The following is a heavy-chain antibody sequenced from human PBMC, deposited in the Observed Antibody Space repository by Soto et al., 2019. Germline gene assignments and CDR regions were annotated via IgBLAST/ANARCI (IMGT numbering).Heavy chain of an antibody. V-gene: IGHV3-23*01. J-gene: IGHJ5*02. CDR3: SKYTEGPYRWFDP. CDR2: ISNVGDAV. Sequence: EVELLESGGGLVQPGGSLRLSCTGSGFIFKYHAMTWVRQAPGKGLEWVSVISNVGDAVHYSASVKGRFTISRDNSRDIVYLQMTSLRVEDTAVYYCSKYTEGPYRWFDPWGQGTLVTVSS. CDR1: GFIFKYHA. D-gene: IGHD3-16*02.